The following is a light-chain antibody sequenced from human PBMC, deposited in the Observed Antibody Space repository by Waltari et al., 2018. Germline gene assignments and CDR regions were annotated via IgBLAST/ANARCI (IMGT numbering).Light chain of an antibody. V-gene: IGKV3-20*01. J-gene: IGKJ3*01. CDR1: QSVSSTY. CDR3: QQYGGSPFT. Sequence: EIVLTQSPGTLSLSPGDRATLSCRASQSVSSTYLAWYQQKPGQAPRLLIYSVSSRATGIPGRFSVSGSVTDFTLTISILEPEDFAVYYCQQYGGSPFTFGPGTTVDV. CDR2: SVS.